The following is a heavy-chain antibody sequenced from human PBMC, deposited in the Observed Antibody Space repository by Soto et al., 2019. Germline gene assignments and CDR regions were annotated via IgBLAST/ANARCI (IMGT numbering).Heavy chain of an antibody. J-gene: IGHJ4*02. CDR1: GYTFTSYW. CDR3: VRSGTSSGRFSDY. D-gene: IGHD2-15*01. Sequence: HGESLKISCKGSGYTFTSYWIGWVRQMPGEGLEWMGVIYPSDSDIRYSPSFQGKVTISADKSVTTAYLQWSSLKAADTAMYYCVRSGTSSGRFSDYWGQGTLGTVSS. V-gene: IGHV5-51*01. CDR2: IYPSDSDI.